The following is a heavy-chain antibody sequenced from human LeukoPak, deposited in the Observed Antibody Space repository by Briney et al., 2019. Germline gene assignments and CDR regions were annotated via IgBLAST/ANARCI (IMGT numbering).Heavy chain of an antibody. CDR2: IYYSGST. V-gene: IGHV4-59*01. CDR3: AHQRDAGWFDP. Sequence: PSETLSLTCTVSGGSINNYYWNWLRQTPGKGLEWIGYIYYSGSTNYNPSLKSRVTISVDTSKNQFSLKFSSVTAADTAVYYCAHQRDAGWFDPWGQGTLVTVSS. J-gene: IGHJ5*02. CDR1: GGSINNYY.